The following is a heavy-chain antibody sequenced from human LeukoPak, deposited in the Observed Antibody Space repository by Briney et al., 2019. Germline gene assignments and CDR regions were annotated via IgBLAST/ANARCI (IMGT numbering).Heavy chain of an antibody. J-gene: IGHJ4*02. V-gene: IGHV3-7*04. CDR1: AFTFSTYW. Sequence: PGGSLRLSCAASAFTFSTYWMSWVRQAPGKGLEWVANIHQDGNEKYYVDSVKGRFTISRDNAKNSLYLEMNSLRAEDTAVYYCGRGDKFSGDYWGQGTLVTVSS. CDR3: GRGDKFSGDY. D-gene: IGHD2-15*01. CDR2: IHQDGNEK.